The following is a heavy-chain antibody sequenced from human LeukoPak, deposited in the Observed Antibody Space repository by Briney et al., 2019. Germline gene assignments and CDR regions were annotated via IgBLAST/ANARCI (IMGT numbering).Heavy chain of an antibody. V-gene: IGHV3-21*05. J-gene: IGHJ3*02. CDR2: ITSSSSHI. CDR3: ARGSPYGDYAFDI. D-gene: IGHD4-17*01. Sequence: GGSLRLPCAASGLTFNNYSMNWVRQAPGKGLEWISFITSSSSHIYYADSVKGRFTISRDNAKSSLYLQMSSLRVEDTAVYYCARGSPYGDYAFDIWGQGTMVTVSS. CDR1: GLTFNNYS.